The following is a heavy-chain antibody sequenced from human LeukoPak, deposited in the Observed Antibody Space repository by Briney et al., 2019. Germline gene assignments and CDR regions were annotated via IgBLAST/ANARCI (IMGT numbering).Heavy chain of an antibody. CDR3: AREMATTTNWFDP. Sequence: SQTLSLTYAISGDSVSSNSAAWTWIRQSPSRGLEWLGRTYYRSKWYNDYAVSVKSRITINPDTSKNQFSLQLNSVTPEDTAVYYCAREMATTTNWFDPWGQGTLVTVSS. CDR1: GDSVSSNSAA. J-gene: IGHJ5*02. CDR2: TYYRSKWYN. V-gene: IGHV6-1*01. D-gene: IGHD5-24*01.